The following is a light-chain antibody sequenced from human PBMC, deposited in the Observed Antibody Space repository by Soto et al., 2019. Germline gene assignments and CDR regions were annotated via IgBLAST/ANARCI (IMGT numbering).Light chain of an antibody. V-gene: IGKV2-30*01. Sequence: VVVTQSPLSLPVTLAQPASISCKSSQGLVYIDGNTFLNWFHQRPGQSPRRLIYQVSKRDSGVPDRFSGSGSGTDFTLKISRVEAEDVGVYYCMQGTHWPWTFGQGTRVEIK. CDR1: QGLVYIDGNTF. CDR2: QVS. CDR3: MQGTHWPWT. J-gene: IGKJ1*01.